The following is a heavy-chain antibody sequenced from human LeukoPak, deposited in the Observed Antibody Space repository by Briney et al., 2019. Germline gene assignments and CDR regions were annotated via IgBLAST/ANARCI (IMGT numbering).Heavy chain of an antibody. V-gene: IGHV3-33*01. CDR3: ARDLQRGNDAFDI. Sequence: PGGSLRLSCAASGFTFSGHGMHWVRQAPGKGLEWVAVIWFDGTNKHYADSVQGRFTLSRDNSKNILFLHMNSLKAEDTAVYYCARDLQRGNDAFDIWGQGTKVIVSS. D-gene: IGHD3-16*01. J-gene: IGHJ3*02. CDR1: GFTFSGHG. CDR2: IWFDGTNK.